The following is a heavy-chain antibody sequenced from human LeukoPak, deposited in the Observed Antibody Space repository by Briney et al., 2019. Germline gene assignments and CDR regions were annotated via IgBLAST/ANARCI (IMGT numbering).Heavy chain of an antibody. CDR3: AKQVTFGYAYAYYFDY. J-gene: IGHJ4*02. D-gene: IGHD3-16*01. CDR2: FHYSGSN. Sequence: SETLSLTCTVSGGSISSTYYYWGWIRQPPGKGLEWIGNFHYSGSNSYNPSLKSRVTISVDTSKNQFSLRLSSVTAADTAVYYCAKQVTFGYAYAYYFDYWGQGTLVTVSS. V-gene: IGHV4-39*01. CDR1: GGSISSTYYY.